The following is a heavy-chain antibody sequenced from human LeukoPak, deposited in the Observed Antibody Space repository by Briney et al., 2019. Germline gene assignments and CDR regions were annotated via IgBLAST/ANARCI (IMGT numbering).Heavy chain of an antibody. CDR3: ARKSWDYMDV. J-gene: IGHJ6*03. CDR2: TNWNGGST. Sequence: GGSLRLSCAASGFDFDGYGMSWVRQAPGKGLEWVSGTNWNGGSTGYADFVKGRFTISRDNAKNSLFLQMNSLRAEDTALYYCARKSWDYMDVWGKGTTVIVSS. D-gene: IGHD7-27*01. CDR1: GFDFDGYG. V-gene: IGHV3-20*04.